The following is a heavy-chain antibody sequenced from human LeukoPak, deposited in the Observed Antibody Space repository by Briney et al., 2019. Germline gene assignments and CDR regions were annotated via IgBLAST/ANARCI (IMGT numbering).Heavy chain of an antibody. Sequence: SETLSLTCTVSGGSISSYYWSWIRQPPGKGLEWIGYIYYSGSTNYNPSLKSRVIISVDTSKNQFSLKLSSVSAADTAVYYCARTADGMDVWGQGTTVTVSS. CDR1: GGSISSYY. J-gene: IGHJ6*02. V-gene: IGHV4-59*01. CDR3: ARTADGMDV. CDR2: IYYSGST.